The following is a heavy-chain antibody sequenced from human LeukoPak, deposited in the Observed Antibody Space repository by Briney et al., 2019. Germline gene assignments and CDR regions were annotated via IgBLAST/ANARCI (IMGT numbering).Heavy chain of an antibody. CDR3: AKTGGSSTDYYYMDV. J-gene: IGHJ6*03. V-gene: IGHV3-23*01. Sequence: GALRLSCAASGFTFSSYAMSWVRQAPGKGLEWVSAISGSGGSTYYADSVKGRFTISRDNSKNTLYLQMNSLRAEDTAVYYCAKTGGSSTDYYYMDVWGKGTTVTVSS. D-gene: IGHD1-26*01. CDR2: ISGSGGST. CDR1: GFTFSSYA.